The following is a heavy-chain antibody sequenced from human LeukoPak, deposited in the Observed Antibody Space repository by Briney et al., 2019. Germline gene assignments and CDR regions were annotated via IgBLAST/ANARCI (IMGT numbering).Heavy chain of an antibody. CDR2: IYYSGST. CDR1: GGSISSYY. CDR3: ARAPYYDFWSGYYEDWYFDL. Sequence: SETLSLTCTVSGGSISSYYWSWIRQPLGKGLEWIGYIYYSGSTNYNPSLKSRVTISVDTSKNQFSLKLSSVTAADTAVYYCARAPYYDFWSGYYEDWYFDLWGRGTLVTVSS. J-gene: IGHJ2*01. D-gene: IGHD3-3*01. V-gene: IGHV4-59*01.